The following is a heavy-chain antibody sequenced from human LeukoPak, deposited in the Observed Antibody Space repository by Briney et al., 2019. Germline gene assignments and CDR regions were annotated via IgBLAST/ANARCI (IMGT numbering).Heavy chain of an antibody. D-gene: IGHD2-2*01. CDR1: GFTFSLYA. V-gene: IGHV3-21*05. J-gene: IGHJ4*02. CDR3: ARDTFQPGLIDS. CDR2: INDDSSDI. Sequence: GRSLRLSCAASGFTFSLYAMNWVRQAPGKGLEWVSYINDDSSDIHYAGSVRGRFTIYRDDARKTLYLQLSSLRVEDTAVYYCARDTFQPGLIDSWGQGTLVSVSS.